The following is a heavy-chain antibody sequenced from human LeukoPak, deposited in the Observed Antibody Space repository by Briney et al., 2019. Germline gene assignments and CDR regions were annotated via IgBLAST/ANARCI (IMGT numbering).Heavy chain of an antibody. CDR2: INPNSGGT. J-gene: IGHJ4*02. CDR1: GYTFTGYY. V-gene: IGHV1-2*06. Sequence: ASVKVSCKASGYTFTGYYIHWVRQAPGQGFEWMGRINPNSGGTNYAQKFQGRVTMTRDTSISTAYMELSRLRSDDTAVYYCARGKATTVIPPLLGYWGQGTLVTVSS. D-gene: IGHD4-17*01. CDR3: ARGKATTVIPPLLGY.